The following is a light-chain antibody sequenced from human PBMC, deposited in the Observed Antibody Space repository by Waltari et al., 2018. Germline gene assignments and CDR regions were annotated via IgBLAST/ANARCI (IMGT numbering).Light chain of an antibody. J-gene: IGLJ1*01. V-gene: IGLV2-8*01. Sequence: QSALTQPPSASGSPGQSVTISCTGTSSDVGGYNYVSWYQQYPGKAPKLVIYDVTERPSGVPDRFAGSKSGTTASLTVSGLQAEDEADYYCSSYAGSAYVFGTGTKVTVL. CDR3: SSYAGSAYV. CDR2: DVT. CDR1: SSDVGGYNY.